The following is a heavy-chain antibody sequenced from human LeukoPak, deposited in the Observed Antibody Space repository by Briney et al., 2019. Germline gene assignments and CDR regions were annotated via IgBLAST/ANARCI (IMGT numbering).Heavy chain of an antibody. CDR1: GGTFSSYA. J-gene: IGHJ4*02. CDR2: IIPIFGTA. CDR3: ARGLSKSYYGSGSYYNAFDY. D-gene: IGHD3-10*01. V-gene: IGHV1-69*05. Sequence: SVKVSCKASGGTFSSYAISWVRQAPGQGLEWMGGIIPIFGTANYAQKFQGRVTITTDESTSTAYMELSSLRSEDTAVYYCARGLSKSYYGSGSYYNAFDYWGQGTLVTVSS.